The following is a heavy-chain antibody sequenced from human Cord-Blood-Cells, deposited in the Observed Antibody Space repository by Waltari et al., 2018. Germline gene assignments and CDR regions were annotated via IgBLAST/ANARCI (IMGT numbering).Heavy chain of an antibody. V-gene: IGHV4-34*01. CDR3: ARGPTIFGVVIMGFDY. D-gene: IGHD3-3*01. J-gene: IGHJ4*02. CDR2: INHSGST. Sequence: QVQLQQWGAGLLKPSETLSLTCAVYGGSFRGYYWRWIRQPPGKGLEWIGEINHSGSTNYNPSLKSRVTISVDTSKNQFSLKLSSVTAADTAVYYCARGPTIFGVVIMGFDYWGQGTLVTVSS. CDR1: GGSFRGYY.